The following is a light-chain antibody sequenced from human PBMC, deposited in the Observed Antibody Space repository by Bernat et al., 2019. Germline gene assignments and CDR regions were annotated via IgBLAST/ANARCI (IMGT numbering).Light chain of an antibody. Sequence: QFVLTQPPSVSATPGQRVIISCSGSSSNIGSDTVNWYQQVPGTTPNLLVYSNNRRPSGVPDRFSGSKSGTSASLAIVGLQSEDEADYYCESWDSSLNGYVFGTGTKVTVL. CDR1: SSNIGSDT. V-gene: IGLV1-44*01. CDR2: SNN. CDR3: ESWDSSLNGYV. J-gene: IGLJ1*01.